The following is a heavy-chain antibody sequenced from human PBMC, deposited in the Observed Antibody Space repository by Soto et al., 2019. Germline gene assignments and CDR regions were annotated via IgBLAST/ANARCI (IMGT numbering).Heavy chain of an antibody. D-gene: IGHD3-9*01. CDR1: GGSISSYY. J-gene: IGHJ3*02. CDR3: ARDSHYDILPHDTFDI. V-gene: IGHV4-59*12. CDR2: IYYSGST. Sequence: SETLSLTCTVSGGSISSYYWSWIRQPPGKGLEWIGYIYYSGSTNYNPSLKSRVTISVDTSKNQFSLKLSSVTAADTAVYYCARDSHYDILPHDTFDIWGQGTMVTVSS.